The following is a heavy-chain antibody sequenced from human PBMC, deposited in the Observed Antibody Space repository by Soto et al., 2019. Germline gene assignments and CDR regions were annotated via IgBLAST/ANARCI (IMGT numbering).Heavy chain of an antibody. CDR2: ISAHNGNT. CDR1: GYAFTTYG. CDR3: ARGRYGDY. Sequence: QVHLVQSGAEVKKPGASVKVSCKGSGYAFTTYGITWVRQAPGQGLEWMGWISAHNGNTNYAQKLQGRVTVTRDTSTITADMELRSLRADDTAVDYCARGRYGDYWGQGALVTVSS. D-gene: IGHD1-1*01. V-gene: IGHV1-18*01. J-gene: IGHJ4*02.